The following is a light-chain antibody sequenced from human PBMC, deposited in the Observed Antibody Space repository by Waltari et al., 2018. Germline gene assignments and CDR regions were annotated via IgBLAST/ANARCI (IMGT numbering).Light chain of an antibody. CDR1: QSVLYSVNNKTY. J-gene: IGKJ1*01. CDR3: HQYSTTPWT. CDR2: WAS. V-gene: IGKV4-1*01. Sequence: DIVMTQSPDSLAVSLGERATINCKSSQSVLYSVNNKTYLAWYQQKPGQPPKLLIYWASARESGVPDRFSGSGSGTDFTLTITSLQAEDVAVYYCHQYSTTPWTFGQGTKVEI.